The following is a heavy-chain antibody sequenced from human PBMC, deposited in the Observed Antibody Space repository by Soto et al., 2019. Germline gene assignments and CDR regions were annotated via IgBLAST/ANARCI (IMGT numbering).Heavy chain of an antibody. D-gene: IGHD6-6*01. J-gene: IGHJ4*02. V-gene: IGHV3-21*01. Sequence: GGSLSLSSAASGFHFSSYSMNWVRQAPGKGLEWVSSISSSSSYIYYADSVKGRFTISRDNAKNSLYLQMNSLRAEDTAVYYCARDRGPEYSSSSDEHYFDYWGQGTLVTVSS. CDR3: ARDRGPEYSSSSDEHYFDY. CDR1: GFHFSSYS. CDR2: ISSSSSYI.